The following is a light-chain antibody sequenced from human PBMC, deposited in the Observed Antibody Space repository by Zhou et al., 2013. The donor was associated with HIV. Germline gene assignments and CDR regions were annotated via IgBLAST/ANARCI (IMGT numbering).Light chain of an antibody. CDR1: QSISSY. Sequence: IQVTQSPSSLSASVGDRVTITCRASQSISSYLNWYQQKPGKAPKLLIYEASSLQSGVPSRFSGSGSGTDFTLTISSLQPEDFATYYCQQSYSTPPSFGQGTKLEIK. J-gene: IGKJ2*03. V-gene: IGKV1-39*01. CDR2: EAS. CDR3: QQSYSTPPS.